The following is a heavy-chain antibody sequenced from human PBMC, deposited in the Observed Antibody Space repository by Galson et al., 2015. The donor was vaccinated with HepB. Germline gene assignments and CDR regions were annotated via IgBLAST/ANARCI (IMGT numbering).Heavy chain of an antibody. V-gene: IGHV4-59*01. CDR2: IYYTGST. Sequence: SETLSLTCTVSGDSITNYYWSWIRQPPGKGLEWIGYIYYTGSTNYNPSLKSRVTISVDTSKTQFSLKVSSVTAADTALYYCARGVRGGYGDFPLDYWGQGALVTVSS. J-gene: IGHJ4*02. CDR3: ARGVRGGYGDFPLDY. CDR1: GDSITNYY. D-gene: IGHD4-17*01.